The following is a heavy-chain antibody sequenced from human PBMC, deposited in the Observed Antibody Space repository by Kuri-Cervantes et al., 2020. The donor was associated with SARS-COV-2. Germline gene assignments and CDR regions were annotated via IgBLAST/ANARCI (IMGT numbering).Heavy chain of an antibody. Sequence: SETLSLTCTVSGGSISSYYWSWIRQPPGKGLEWIGYIYYSGSTNYNPSLKSRVTISVDTSKNQFSLKLSSVTAADTAVYYCAGDTGNRGPGIDSWGQGTLVTVSS. CDR2: IYYSGST. CDR1: GGSISSYY. CDR3: AGDTGNRGPGIDS. D-gene: IGHD3-10*01. V-gene: IGHV4-59*01. J-gene: IGHJ4*02.